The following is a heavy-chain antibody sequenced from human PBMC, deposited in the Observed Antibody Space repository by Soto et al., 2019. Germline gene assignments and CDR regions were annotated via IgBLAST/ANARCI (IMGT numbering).Heavy chain of an antibody. CDR2: IIPIFGTA. J-gene: IGHJ4*02. D-gene: IGHD5-12*01. CDR3: AKFKKERWLQYDYFDY. CDR1: GGTFSNYA. Sequence: SVKVSCKASGGTFSNYAISWVRQAPGQGLEWMGGIIPIFGTANYALKFKGRVTITADESTSTAYMELSSLRSEDTAVYYCAKFKKERWLQYDYFDYWGQGTLVTSPQ. V-gene: IGHV1-69*13.